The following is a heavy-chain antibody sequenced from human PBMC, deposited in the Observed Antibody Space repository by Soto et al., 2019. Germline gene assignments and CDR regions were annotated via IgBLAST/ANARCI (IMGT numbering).Heavy chain of an antibody. Sequence: VQLVESGGALVQPGGSLRLSCAASGYSFDAYIRNWVRQAPGKGLEWVSSINPRGLTKFYADSVRGRFTISRDDASSSLFLQMNNLRAEDTAVYYCATWYGNHYFGLDVWGQGTTVTVSS. J-gene: IGHJ6*02. CDR3: ATWYGNHYFGLDV. CDR1: GYSFDAYI. CDR2: INPRGLTK. D-gene: IGHD6-13*01. V-gene: IGHV3-48*01.